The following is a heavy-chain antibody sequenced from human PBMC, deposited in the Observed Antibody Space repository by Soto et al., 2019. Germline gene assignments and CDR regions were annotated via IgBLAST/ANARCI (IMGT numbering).Heavy chain of an antibody. V-gene: IGHV1-46*01. Sequence: GASVKVSCKASGYTFTSYYLHWVRQAPGQGLEWMGIINPSGGSTSYAQKFPGRVTMTRDTSTSTVYMELSSLRSEDTAVYYCAACDFWSGLPYGMDVWDQGTTVSVSS. CDR3: AACDFWSGLPYGMDV. J-gene: IGHJ6*02. D-gene: IGHD3-3*01. CDR1: GYTFTSYY. CDR2: INPSGGST.